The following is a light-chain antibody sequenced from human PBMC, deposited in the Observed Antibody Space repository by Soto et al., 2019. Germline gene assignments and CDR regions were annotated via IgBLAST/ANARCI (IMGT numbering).Light chain of an antibody. CDR2: EVT. CDR1: TNDIGGYKY. Sequence: QSVLTQPASVSGSPGQSITISCTGTTNDIGGYKYVSWYQQHPGKAPKLIIFEVTNRPSGVSNRFSGSKSGNTASLTISGLQAEDEADFYCSSYTSSSTHVFGTGTKLTVL. J-gene: IGLJ1*01. V-gene: IGLV2-14*01. CDR3: SSYTSSSTHV.